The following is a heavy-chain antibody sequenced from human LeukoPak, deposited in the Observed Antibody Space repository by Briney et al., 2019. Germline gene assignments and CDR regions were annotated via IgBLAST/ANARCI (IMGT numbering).Heavy chain of an antibody. CDR3: ARVGYNCNLWFDF. J-gene: IGHJ3*01. CDR2: INHSGST. V-gene: IGHV4-34*01. Sequence: SETLSLTCAIYGGSFSGYYWSWIRQPPGKGLEWIGEINHSGSTNDNPSLKRRVTISVEETKNHFSVKVNSVTAADTAVYYCARVGYNCNLWFDFWGQGTTVTVSS. CDR1: GGSFSGYY. D-gene: IGHD1-7*01.